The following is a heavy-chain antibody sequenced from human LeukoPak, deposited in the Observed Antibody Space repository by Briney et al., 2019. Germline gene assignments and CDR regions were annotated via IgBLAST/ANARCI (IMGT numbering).Heavy chain of an antibody. Sequence: SETLSLTCTVSGGSISSSSYYWGWIRQPPGKGLEWIGSIYYSGSTYYNPSLKSRVTISVDTSMNQFSLKLSSVTAADTAVYYCASRYFDWLLKDYWGQGTLVTVSS. CDR3: ASRYFDWLLKDY. CDR2: IYYSGST. J-gene: IGHJ4*02. V-gene: IGHV4-39*01. D-gene: IGHD3-9*01. CDR1: GGSISSSSYY.